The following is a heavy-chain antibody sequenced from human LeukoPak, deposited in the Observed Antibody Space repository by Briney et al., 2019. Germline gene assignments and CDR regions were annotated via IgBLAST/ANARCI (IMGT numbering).Heavy chain of an antibody. CDR3: ARVRAAALDY. V-gene: IGHV3-21*01. CDR2: ISSSSSYI. CDR1: GFTFSSYS. D-gene: IGHD6-13*01. Sequence: GGSLRLSCAASGFTFSSYSMNWVRQAPGKGLEWVSSISSSSSYIYYADSVKGRFTISRDNAKNSLYLQMNSLRAEDTAVYHCARVRAAALDYWGQGTLVTVPS. J-gene: IGHJ4*02.